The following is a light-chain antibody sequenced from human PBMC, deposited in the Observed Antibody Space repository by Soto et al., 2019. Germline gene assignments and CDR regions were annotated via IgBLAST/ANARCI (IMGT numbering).Light chain of an antibody. J-gene: IGKJ2*01. CDR2: DAS. V-gene: IGKV3-11*01. CDR3: QLYGSSPPYT. Sequence: EIVLTQSPATLSLSPGERATLSCRASQSIGLAIAWYQHKPGQAPRLLIFDASQRATGIPARFRGSGSGTDFTLSISSLEHEDFAVYYCQLYGSSPPYTFGQGTNLEIK. CDR1: QSIGLA.